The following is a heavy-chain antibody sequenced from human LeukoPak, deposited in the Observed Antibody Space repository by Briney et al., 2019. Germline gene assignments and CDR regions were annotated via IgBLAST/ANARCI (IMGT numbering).Heavy chain of an antibody. Sequence: VASVKVSCKASGNTFTGYYMHWVRQAPGQGLEWMGRINPNSGGTNYAQKFQGRVTMTRDTSISTAYMELSRLRSDDTAVYYCASDAGFPFVLYGMDVWGQGTTVTVS. CDR3: ASDAGFPFVLYGMDV. CDR1: GNTFTGYY. D-gene: IGHD2-8*01. CDR2: INPNSGGT. V-gene: IGHV1-2*06. J-gene: IGHJ6*02.